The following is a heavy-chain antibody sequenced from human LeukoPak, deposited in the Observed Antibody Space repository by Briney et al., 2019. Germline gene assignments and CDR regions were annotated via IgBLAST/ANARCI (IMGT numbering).Heavy chain of an antibody. V-gene: IGHV4-59*01. CDR1: GGSISSYY. D-gene: IGHD4-17*01. CDR3: ARDTVRGKRYYYYGMDV. Sequence: SETLSLTCTVSGGSISSYYWSWIRQPPGKGLEWIGYIYYSGSTNYNPSPKSRVTISVDTSKNQYSLKLSSVTAADTAVYYCARDTVRGKRYYYYGMDVWGQGTTVTVSS. CDR2: IYYSGST. J-gene: IGHJ6*02.